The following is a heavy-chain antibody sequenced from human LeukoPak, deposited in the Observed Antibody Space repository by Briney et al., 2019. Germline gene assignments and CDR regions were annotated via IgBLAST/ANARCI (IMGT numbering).Heavy chain of an antibody. CDR3: AKDPTRSSWYRVVGEIEYYFDY. CDR2: ISYDGSNK. CDR1: GFTFGSYG. V-gene: IGHV3-30*18. J-gene: IGHJ4*02. D-gene: IGHD6-13*01. Sequence: GGSLRLSCAASGFTFGSYGMHWVRQAPGKGLEWVAVISYDGSNKYYADSVKGRFTISRDNSKNTLYLQMNSLRAEDTAVYYCAKDPTRSSWYRVVGEIEYYFDYWGQGTLVTVSS.